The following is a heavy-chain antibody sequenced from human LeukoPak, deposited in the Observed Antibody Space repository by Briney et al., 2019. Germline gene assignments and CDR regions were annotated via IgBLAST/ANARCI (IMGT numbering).Heavy chain of an antibody. Sequence: PSETLSLTCAVYGGSFSGYYWSWIRQPPGKGLEWIGEINHIGSTNYNPSLKSRVTISVDTSKNQFSLKLTSVTAADTAVYYCARAADYGDYSYYFDYWGQGALVTVSS. CDR1: GGSFSGYY. D-gene: IGHD4-17*01. J-gene: IGHJ4*02. CDR3: ARAADYGDYSYYFDY. CDR2: INHIGST. V-gene: IGHV4-34*01.